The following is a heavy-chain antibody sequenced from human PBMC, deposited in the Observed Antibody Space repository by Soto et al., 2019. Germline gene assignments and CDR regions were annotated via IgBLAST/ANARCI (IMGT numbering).Heavy chain of an antibody. Sequence: SETLSLTCAVYGGSFSGYYWSWIRQHPGKGLEWIGEINHSGSTNYNPSLKSRVTISVDTSKNQFSLKLSSVTAADTAVYYCARGRGSSGWHRWGQGTLVTVSS. J-gene: IGHJ5*02. D-gene: IGHD6-19*01. CDR1: GGSFSGYY. CDR2: INHSGST. CDR3: ARGRGSSGWHR. V-gene: IGHV4-34*01.